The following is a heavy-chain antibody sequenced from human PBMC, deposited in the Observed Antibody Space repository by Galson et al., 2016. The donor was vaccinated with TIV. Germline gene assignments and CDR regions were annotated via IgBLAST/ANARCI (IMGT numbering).Heavy chain of an antibody. Sequence: SVKASCKASGGTFSSDAISWVRQAPGQGLEWMGGIIPMFKIADYAQKFQGRVTISADEFPSAAYMELGSLRFEDTAVYYWARARGYNFENAFHIGGQGKMVTVSS. CDR1: GGTFSSDA. CDR3: ARARGYNFENAFHI. J-gene: IGHJ3*02. V-gene: IGHV1-69*13. CDR2: IIPMFKIA. D-gene: IGHD5-18*01.